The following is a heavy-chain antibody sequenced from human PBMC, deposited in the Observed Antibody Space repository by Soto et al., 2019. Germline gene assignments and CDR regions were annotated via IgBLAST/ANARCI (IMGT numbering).Heavy chain of an antibody. CDR1: GFTFSSYS. D-gene: IGHD3-3*01. CDR2: ISSSSSTI. J-gene: IGHJ4*02. Sequence: GGSLRLSCAASGFTFSSYSMNWVRQAPGKGLEWVSYISSSSSTIYYADSVKGRFTISRDNAKNSLYLQMNSLRDEDTAVYYCARGDFWSGYYDVKFDYWGQGTLVTVSS. V-gene: IGHV3-48*02. CDR3: ARGDFWSGYYDVKFDY.